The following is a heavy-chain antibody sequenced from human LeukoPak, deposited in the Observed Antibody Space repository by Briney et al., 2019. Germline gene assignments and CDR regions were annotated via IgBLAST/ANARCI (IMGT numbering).Heavy chain of an antibody. J-gene: IGHJ4*02. CDR1: RFTFYVYT. CDR2: YCWDRESI. CDR3: AKGRQWLGY. D-gene: IGHD6-19*01. V-gene: IGHV3-43*01. Sequence: GGGLRLSRAACRFTFYVYTMHRVCEAPEEGLESGSLYCWDRESIYSVESLKSRFSISRDTSTNSLYMHMYSLRYQDTALYYCAKGRQWLGYWGQGTLVTVSS.